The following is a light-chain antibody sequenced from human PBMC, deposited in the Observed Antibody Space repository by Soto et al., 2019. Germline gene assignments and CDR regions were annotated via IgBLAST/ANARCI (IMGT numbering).Light chain of an antibody. CDR1: QSVSSNY. J-gene: IGKJ1*01. V-gene: IGKV3-20*01. CDR3: QKYNSALVT. CDR2: DAS. Sequence: IVLTQSPGTLSLSPGERATLSCRASQSVSSNYLAWYQQKPGQAPRLLMYDASSRATGIPDRFSGSGSGTDFTLTISSLQPEDVATYYCQKYNSALVTFGPGTKVDIK.